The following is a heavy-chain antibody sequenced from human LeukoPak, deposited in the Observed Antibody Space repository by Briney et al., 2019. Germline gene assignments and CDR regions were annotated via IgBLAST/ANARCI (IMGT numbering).Heavy chain of an antibody. CDR3: VRVGLERRTNFDY. D-gene: IGHD1-1*01. J-gene: IGHJ4*02. CDR2: ISMNVQTT. CDR1: GFTFTSHV. V-gene: IGHV3-64D*06. Sequence: PGGSLRLSCSASGFTFTSHVMHWVRQAPGKGLQYVSGISMNVQTTYYAGSVKGRFTISRDSSKNTVYLQMNSLTAEDTAVYYCVRVGLERRTNFDYWGQGTLVSVSS.